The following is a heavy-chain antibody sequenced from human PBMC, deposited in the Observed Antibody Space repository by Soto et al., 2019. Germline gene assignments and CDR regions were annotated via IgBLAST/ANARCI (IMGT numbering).Heavy chain of an antibody. V-gene: IGHV3-23*01. Sequence: EVQLLESGGGLVQPGGSLRLSCAASGFTFSTYAMSWVRQAPGKGLEWVSAISGSGGSTLYADAVKGRFTISRDNSKNTLFLQMNSLRSEDTAVYYCAKGDRPRDDSSGYYPVDYWGQGTLVTVSS. CDR1: GFTFSTYA. CDR2: ISGSGGST. J-gene: IGHJ4*02. CDR3: AKGDRPRDDSSGYYPVDY. D-gene: IGHD3-22*01.